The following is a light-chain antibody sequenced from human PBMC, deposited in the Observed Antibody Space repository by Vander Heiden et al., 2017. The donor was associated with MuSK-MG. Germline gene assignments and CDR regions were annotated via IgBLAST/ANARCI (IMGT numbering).Light chain of an antibody. V-gene: IGLV2-23*02. CDR2: EVS. CDR1: STNIGSYDV. Sequence: SALTQPASASGSPGQSITISCTGTSTNIGSYDVVSWYQKYPGKAHKLIIYEVSKRPAGISHRFSGSKSGNTASLTISGHQTEDEADYYCSSFAGSSTWVFGGGTKLTVL. CDR3: SSFAGSSTWV. J-gene: IGLJ3*02.